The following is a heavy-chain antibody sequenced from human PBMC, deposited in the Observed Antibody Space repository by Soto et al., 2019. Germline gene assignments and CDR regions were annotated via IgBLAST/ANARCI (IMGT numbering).Heavy chain of an antibody. Sequence: QVHLVQSGAEVKNPGASVKVSCKGSGYAFTTYGITWVRQAPGQGLEWMGWISAHNGNTNYAQKLQGRVTVTRDTSTSTAYMELMSLRSDDTAVYYCARGRYGDYWGQGALVTVSS. CDR1: GYAFTTYG. V-gene: IGHV1-18*01. D-gene: IGHD1-1*01. J-gene: IGHJ4*02. CDR2: ISAHNGNT. CDR3: ARGRYGDY.